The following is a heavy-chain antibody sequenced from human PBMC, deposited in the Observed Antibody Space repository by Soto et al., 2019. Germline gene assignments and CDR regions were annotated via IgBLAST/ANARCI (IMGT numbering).Heavy chain of an antibody. V-gene: IGHV1-69*01. J-gene: IGHJ2*01. CDR3: ARRALYSYDDRDWYFDL. Sequence: QVQLVQSGAEVKKPGSSVKVSCKASGGTFSSYAISWVRQAPGQGLEWMGGIIPIFGTANYAQKFQGRVTITADESTSTAYMELSSLRSEDTAVYYCARRALYSYDDRDWYFDLWGRGTLVTVSS. CDR1: GGTFSSYA. D-gene: IGHD5-18*01. CDR2: IIPIFGTA.